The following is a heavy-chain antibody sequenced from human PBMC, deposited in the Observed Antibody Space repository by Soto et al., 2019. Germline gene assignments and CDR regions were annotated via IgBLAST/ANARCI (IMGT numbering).Heavy chain of an antibody. J-gene: IGHJ4*02. CDR2: VHGGDSNT. CDR1: GYMFTNYW. CDR3: ASRVNSSTAWDY. Sequence: GESLKISCKGSGYMFTNYWIGWVRQMPGKGLEWMGIVHGGDSNTRYSPSFDGQVTISTDKSINTAYLQWSSLKASDTAMYYCASRVNSSTAWDYWGQGTLVTVSS. D-gene: IGHD6-19*01. V-gene: IGHV5-51*01.